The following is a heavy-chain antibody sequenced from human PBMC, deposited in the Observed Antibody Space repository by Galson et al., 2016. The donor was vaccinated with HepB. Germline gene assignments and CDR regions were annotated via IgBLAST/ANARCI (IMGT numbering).Heavy chain of an antibody. CDR3: ARDGGYSGYDAYGLDV. V-gene: IGHV3-13*01. D-gene: IGHD5-12*01. CDR1: GFTFSIYD. CDR2: IGTAGNT. J-gene: IGHJ6*04. Sequence: SLRLSCAASGFTFSIYDMHWVRQAPGSGLEWVSVIGTAGNTYYAASVKGRFTISREDAKNSLFLQMNSLTVGDTAVYYCARDGGYSGYDAYGLDVWGKGTTVTASS.